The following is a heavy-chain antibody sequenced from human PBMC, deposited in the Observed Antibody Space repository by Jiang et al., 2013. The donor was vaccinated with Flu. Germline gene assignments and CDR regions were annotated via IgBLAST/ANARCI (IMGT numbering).Heavy chain of an antibody. CDR2: INHSGST. Sequence: LKPSETLSLTCAVYGGSFSGYYWSWIRQPPGKGLEWIGEINHSGSTNYNPSLKSRVTISVDTSKNQFSLKLSSVTAADTAVYYCASMVPPRSFDPWGQGTLVTVSS. CDR3: ASMVPPRSFDP. D-gene: IGHD3-10*01. J-gene: IGHJ5*02. CDR1: GGSFSGYY. V-gene: IGHV4-34*01.